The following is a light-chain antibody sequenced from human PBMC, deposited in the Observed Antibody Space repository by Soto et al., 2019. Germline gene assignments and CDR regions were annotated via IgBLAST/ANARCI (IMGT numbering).Light chain of an antibody. Sequence: DIQLTQSPSFLSASVGDRVTITCRASQGISSYLAWFQQKPGKAPKLLIYAAYNLQSGVPSRFSGSGSGTDFTLTISCLQSEDFATYYCQQYYSYPRTFGQGTKVDIK. J-gene: IGKJ1*01. V-gene: IGKV1-9*01. CDR1: QGISSY. CDR3: QQYYSYPRT. CDR2: AAY.